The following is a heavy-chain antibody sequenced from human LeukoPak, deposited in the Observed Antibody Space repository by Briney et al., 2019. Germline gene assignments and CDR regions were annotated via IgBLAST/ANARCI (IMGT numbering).Heavy chain of an antibody. CDR2: ISSSGSTI. D-gene: IGHD1-26*01. CDR3: AKVAEVGPTGYYYYMDV. J-gene: IGHJ6*03. CDR1: GFTFSSYE. V-gene: IGHV3-48*03. Sequence: PGGSLRLSCAASGFTFSSYEMNWVRQAPGKGLEWVSYISSSGSTIYFADSVKGRFTISRDNSKNTLYLQMNSLRAEDTAVYYCAKVAEVGPTGYYYYMDVWGKGTTVTISS.